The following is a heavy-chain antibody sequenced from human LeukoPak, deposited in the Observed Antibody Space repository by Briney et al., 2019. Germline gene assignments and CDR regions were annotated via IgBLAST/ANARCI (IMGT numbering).Heavy chain of an antibody. J-gene: IGHJ4*02. V-gene: IGHV3-23*01. CDR2: ISGSGGST. D-gene: IGHD2-2*01. CDR3: AEVEVVPAAPFDY. CDR1: GFTFSIYA. Sequence: PGGSLRLSCAASGFTFSIYAMSWVRQAPGKGLEWVSAISGSGGSTYYADSVKGRFTISRDNSKNTLYLQMNSLRAEDTAVYYCAEVEVVPAAPFDYWGQGTLVTVSS.